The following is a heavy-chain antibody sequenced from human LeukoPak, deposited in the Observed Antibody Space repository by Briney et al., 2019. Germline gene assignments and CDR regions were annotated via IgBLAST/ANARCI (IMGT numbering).Heavy chain of an antibody. V-gene: IGHV1-46*01. J-gene: IGHJ6*03. CDR1: GYTFTSYY. Sequence: ASVKVSCKASGYTFTSYYMHWVRQAPGQGLEWMGIINPSGGSTSYAQKFQGRVTMTRDTSTSTVYMELSSLRSEDTAVYYCARDLGAGYYRGGWKTNMDVWGKGTTVTVSS. CDR2: INPSGGST. D-gene: IGHD3-9*01. CDR3: ARDLGAGYYRGGWKTNMDV.